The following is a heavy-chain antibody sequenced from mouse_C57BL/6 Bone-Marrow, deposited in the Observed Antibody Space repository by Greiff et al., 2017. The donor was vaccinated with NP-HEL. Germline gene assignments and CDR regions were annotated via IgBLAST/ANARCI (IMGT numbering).Heavy chain of an antibody. J-gene: IGHJ4*01. Sequence: QVQLKESGPELVKPGASVKLSCKASGYTFTSYDINWVKQRPGQGLEWIGWIYPRDGSTKYNEKFKGKATLTVDTSSSTAYMELHSLTSEDSAVYFCAHYYGSPYDAMDYWGQGTSVTVSS. CDR2: IYPRDGST. CDR3: AHYYGSPYDAMDY. D-gene: IGHD1-1*01. CDR1: GYTFTSYD. V-gene: IGHV1-85*01.